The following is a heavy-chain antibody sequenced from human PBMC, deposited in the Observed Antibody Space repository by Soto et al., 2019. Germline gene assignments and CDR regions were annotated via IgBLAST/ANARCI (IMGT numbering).Heavy chain of an antibody. V-gene: IGHV3-23*01. CDR2: ISGSGGST. D-gene: IGHD1-1*01. Sequence: EVQLLESGGGLVQPGGSLRLSCAASGFTFSSYAMSWVRQAPGKGLEWVSAISGSGGSTYYADSGQGRFTISRDNSKNTLYVQVNSLRAEDTALYYCAKVSRAVDDSPQYFQHWGQGTLVIVSS. CDR3: AKVSRAVDDSPQYFQH. CDR1: GFTFSSYA. J-gene: IGHJ1*01.